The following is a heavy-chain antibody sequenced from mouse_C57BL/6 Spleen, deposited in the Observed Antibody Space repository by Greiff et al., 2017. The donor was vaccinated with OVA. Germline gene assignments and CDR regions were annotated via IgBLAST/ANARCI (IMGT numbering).Heavy chain of an antibody. CDR2: ISSGGDYI. CDR1: GFTFSSYA. J-gene: IGHJ2*01. D-gene: IGHD1-1*01. CDR3: TREAITTVVEGYYFDY. Sequence: EVQRVESGEGLVKPGGSLKLSCAASGFTFSSYAMSWVRQTPEKRLEWVAYISSGGDYIYYADTVKGRFTISSDNARNTLYLQMSSLKSEDTAMYYCTREAITTVVEGYYFDYWGQGTTLTVSS. V-gene: IGHV5-9-1*02.